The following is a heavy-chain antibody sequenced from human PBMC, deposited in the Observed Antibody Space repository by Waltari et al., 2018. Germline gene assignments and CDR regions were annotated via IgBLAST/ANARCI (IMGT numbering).Heavy chain of an antibody. V-gene: IGHV1-24*01. D-gene: IGHD2-15*01. J-gene: IGHJ4*02. CDR3: ATFYCSGGSCYSDYFDS. CDR2: FDPEDGET. Sequence: QVQLVQSGAEVKKPGASVKVSCKVSGYTLTEVSMHWVRQAPGKGLEWMGGFDPEDGETIYAQKFQGRGTMSEDTPTDTAYMELSSLRSEDTAVYYCATFYCSGGSCYSDYFDSWGQGTLVTVSS. CDR1: GYTLTEVS.